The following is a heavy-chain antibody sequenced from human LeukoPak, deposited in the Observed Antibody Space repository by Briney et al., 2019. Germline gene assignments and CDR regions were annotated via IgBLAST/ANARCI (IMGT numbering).Heavy chain of an antibody. J-gene: IGHJ4*02. CDR3: ARDDVTIFGILDY. Sequence: GGSLRLSCAASGFTFSSYSVNWVRQAPGKGLEWVSSISSSSSYIYYADSVKGRFTISRDNAKNSLYLQMNSLRAEDTAVYYCARDDVTIFGILDYWGQGTLVTVSS. CDR1: GFTFSSYS. CDR2: ISSSSSYI. V-gene: IGHV3-21*01. D-gene: IGHD3-3*01.